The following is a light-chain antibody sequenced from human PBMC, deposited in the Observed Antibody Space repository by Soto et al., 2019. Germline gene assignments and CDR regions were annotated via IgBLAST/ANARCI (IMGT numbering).Light chain of an antibody. CDR3: HQYNNWPPT. J-gene: IGKJ1*01. V-gene: IGKV3-15*01. CDR2: GAS. CDR1: QSVSRN. Sequence: EIVMTQSPATLSVSPGERATLSCRASQSVSRNLAWYQQKPGQAPRLLIYGASTRVTGIPARFSGSGYGTEFTLTISSLQSEDFAVYYCHQYNNWPPTFGRGTKVEIK.